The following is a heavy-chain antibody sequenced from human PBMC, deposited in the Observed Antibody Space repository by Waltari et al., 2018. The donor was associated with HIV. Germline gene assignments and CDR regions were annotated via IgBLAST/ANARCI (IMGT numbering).Heavy chain of an antibody. Sequence: EVQLVESGGGVVRPGGSLRLPCAASGFTFDDYGMSWVRQAPGKGLGGGSGINWKGGSTGYADSVKGRFTISRDNAKNSLYLQMNSLRAEDTALYHCARDPDYVWGSYRLGAFDIWGQGTMVTVSS. V-gene: IGHV3-20*01. J-gene: IGHJ3*02. CDR2: INWKGGST. CDR3: ARDPDYVWGSYRLGAFDI. D-gene: IGHD3-16*02. CDR1: GFTFDDYG.